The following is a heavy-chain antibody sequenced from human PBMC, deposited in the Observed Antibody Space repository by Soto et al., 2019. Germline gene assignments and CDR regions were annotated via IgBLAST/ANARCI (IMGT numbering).Heavy chain of an antibody. J-gene: IGHJ4*02. CDR3: AKDRGTYYYDSSGYPPDY. CDR1: GFTFSSYG. Sequence: VQLVESGGGVVQPGRSLRLSCAASGFTFSSYGMHWVRQAPGKGLEWVAVISYDGSNKYYADSVKGRFTISRDNSKNTLYLQMNSLRAEDTAVYYCAKDRGTYYYDSSGYPPDYWGQGTLVTVSS. V-gene: IGHV3-30*18. CDR2: ISYDGSNK. D-gene: IGHD3-22*01.